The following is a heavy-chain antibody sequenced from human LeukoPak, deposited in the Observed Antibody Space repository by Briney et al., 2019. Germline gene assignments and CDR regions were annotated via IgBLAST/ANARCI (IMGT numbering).Heavy chain of an antibody. V-gene: IGHV3-21*01. CDR2: ISSHCSYM. D-gene: IGHD2/OR15-2a*01. Sequence: GESLRLSCAASGFIFSTYNMHWVRHAPRKGLELDSSISSHCSYMSYGDSVKGRFIIFRVNAKNLVSLQMHNLRVDDTAVDYCARVSARSYVSGILTGFYVDYWGQGVLVTVSP. J-gene: IGHJ4*02. CDR1: GFIFSTYN. CDR3: ARVSARSYVSGILTGFYVDY.